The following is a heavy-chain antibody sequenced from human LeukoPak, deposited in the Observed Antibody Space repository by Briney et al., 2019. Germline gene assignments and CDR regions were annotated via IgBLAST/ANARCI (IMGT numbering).Heavy chain of an antibody. CDR2: IKSKTDGGTT. Sequence: QAGGSLRLSCAASGFTFSSYEMNWVRQAPGKGLEWVGRIKSKTDGGTTDYAAPVKGRFTISRDDSKNTLYLQMNSLKTEDTAVYYCTTDSDYVWGSYGGGFDYWGQGTLVTVSS. D-gene: IGHD3-16*01. V-gene: IGHV3-15*01. CDR3: TTDSDYVWGSYGGGFDY. CDR1: GFTFSSYE. J-gene: IGHJ4*02.